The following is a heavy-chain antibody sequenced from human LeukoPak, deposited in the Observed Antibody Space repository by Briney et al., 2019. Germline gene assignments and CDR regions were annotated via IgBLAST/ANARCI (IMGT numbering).Heavy chain of an antibody. Sequence: ASVKVSCKASGGTSSSYAISWVRQAPGQGLEWMGGIIPIFGTANYAQKFQGRVTITADESTSTAYMELSSLRSEDTAVYYCARVFGVVISDYYYGMDVWGQGTTVTVSS. V-gene: IGHV1-69*13. CDR3: ARVFGVVISDYYYGMDV. D-gene: IGHD3-3*01. CDR1: GGTSSSYA. J-gene: IGHJ6*02. CDR2: IIPIFGTA.